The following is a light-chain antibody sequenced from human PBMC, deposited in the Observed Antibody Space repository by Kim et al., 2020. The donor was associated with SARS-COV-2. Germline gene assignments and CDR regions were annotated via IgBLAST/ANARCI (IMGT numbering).Light chain of an antibody. V-gene: IGLV3-21*04. Sequence: SYELTQPPSVSVAPGKTARITCGGNNIGSKSVHWYQQKPGQAPVLVIYYDSDRPSGIPERFSGSNSGDTATLTISRVEAGDEADCYCQVWDSSSDRVFGG. CDR3: QVWDSSSDRV. CDR2: YDS. CDR1: NIGSKS. J-gene: IGLJ3*02.